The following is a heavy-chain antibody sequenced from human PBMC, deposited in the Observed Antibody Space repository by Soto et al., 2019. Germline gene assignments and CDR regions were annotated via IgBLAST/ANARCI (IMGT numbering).Heavy chain of an antibody. Sequence: EVQLVESGGGLVQPGGSLRLSCAASGFTFSLYSMSWVRQAPGTGLDWVSYISRSSTGIHYADSVKGRFTISRDDATNSMHLQMNSLRDGDTAVYYCAMAVTCGLDVWGQGTKVSISA. CDR1: GFTFSLYS. D-gene: IGHD3-10*01. J-gene: IGHJ6*01. CDR2: ISRSSTGI. V-gene: IGHV3-48*02. CDR3: AMAVTCGLDV.